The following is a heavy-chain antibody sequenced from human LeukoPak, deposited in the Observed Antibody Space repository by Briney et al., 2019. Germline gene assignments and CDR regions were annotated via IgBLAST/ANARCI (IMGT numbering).Heavy chain of an antibody. Sequence: ASVKVSCKASGYTLTAYYIHWVRQAPGQGFEWMGWIIPNSGDTKSAQKFQGRVTMTRDTSINTAYMELSSLRSDDTAVYYCARVHPGYCTNGVCYKVFDYWGQGTLVTVSS. D-gene: IGHD2-8*01. CDR3: ARVHPGYCTNGVCYKVFDY. J-gene: IGHJ4*02. CDR1: GYTLTAYY. V-gene: IGHV1-2*02. CDR2: IIPNSGDT.